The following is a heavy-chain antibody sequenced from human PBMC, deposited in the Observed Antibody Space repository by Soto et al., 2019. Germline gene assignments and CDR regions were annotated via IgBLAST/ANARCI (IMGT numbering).Heavy chain of an antibody. Sequence: GGSLRLSCAASGFTFSNYCIHWVRQAPLKVLLLFSLFNIYLSSTSYADSVKGLFSISRYNANNSLYLQMNILRADDKALDYCAREIFYWGQGNLVTVSS. CDR3: AREIFY. D-gene: IGHD2-15*01. V-gene: IGHV3-74*01. J-gene: IGHJ4*02. CDR1: GFTFSNYC. CDR2: FNIYLSST.